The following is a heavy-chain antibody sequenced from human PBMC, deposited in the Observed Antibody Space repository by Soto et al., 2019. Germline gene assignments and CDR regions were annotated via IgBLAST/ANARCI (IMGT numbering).Heavy chain of an antibody. D-gene: IGHD3-3*01. J-gene: IGHJ6*03. Sequence: PGGSLRLSCAASGLTFSNYAMNWVRQAPGKGLEWVATISYTVRDTFDTYYADSVKGRFTISRDNSENTLYLQMNSLRAEDTAVYYCARDVNEFWSGYDYYYYYYMDVWGKGTTVTVSS. CDR1: GLTFSNYA. CDR3: ARDVNEFWSGYDYYYYYYMDV. CDR2: ISYTVRDTFDT. V-gene: IGHV3-23*01.